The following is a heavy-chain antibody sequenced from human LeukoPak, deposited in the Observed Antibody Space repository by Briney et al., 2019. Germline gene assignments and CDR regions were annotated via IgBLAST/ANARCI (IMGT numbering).Heavy chain of an antibody. D-gene: IGHD1-26*01. CDR1: AYTFSGYY. J-gene: IGHJ1*01. CDR2: INFNSGGK. Sequence: GASVKVSCKASAYTFSGYYIHWVRQAPGQGLEWMGWINFNSGGKIFAEKFQDRVTMARDTSISTAYMELSRLRSDDTAVYYCASSLSGSYEQHWGQGTLVTVSS. V-gene: IGHV1-2*02. CDR3: ASSLSGSYEQH.